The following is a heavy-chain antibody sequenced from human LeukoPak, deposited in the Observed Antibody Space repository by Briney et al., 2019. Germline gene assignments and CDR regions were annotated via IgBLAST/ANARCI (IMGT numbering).Heavy chain of an antibody. CDR1: GFTFSSYE. J-gene: IGHJ4*02. V-gene: IGHV3-48*03. CDR2: ISSSGSTI. Sequence: GGSLRLSCAASGFTFSSYEMNWVRQAPGKGLEWVSYISSSGSTIYYADSVKGRFTISRDNAKNTLYLQMNSLRAEDAAVYFCAKAPVTSCRGAYCYPFDSWGQGTLVTVSS. D-gene: IGHD2-21*01. CDR3: AKAPVTSCRGAYCYPFDS.